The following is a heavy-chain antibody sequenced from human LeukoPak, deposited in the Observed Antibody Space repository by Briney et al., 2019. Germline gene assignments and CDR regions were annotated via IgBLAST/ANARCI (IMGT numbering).Heavy chain of an antibody. D-gene: IGHD3-22*01. J-gene: IGHJ6*03. CDR1: GYTLTSYG. V-gene: IGHV1-18*01. CDR2: ISAYNGNT. Sequence: ASVKVSCKASGYTLTSYGISWVRQAPGQGLEWMGWISAYNGNTNYAQKLQGRVTMTTDTSTSTAYMELRSLRSDDTAVYYCAVTSGYDYGAYYYYYYMDVWGKGTTVTVSS. CDR3: AVTSGYDYGAYYYYYYMDV.